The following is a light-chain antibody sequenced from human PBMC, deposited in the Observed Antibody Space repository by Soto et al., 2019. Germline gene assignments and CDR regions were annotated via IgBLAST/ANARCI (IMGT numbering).Light chain of an antibody. V-gene: IGKV3-15*01. CDR3: QQHNNCLAT. J-gene: IGKJ4*01. Sequence: EIQLTQSPAFLSASPGERATLTCRASQGVSSYLAWYQQKPGKAPKLLIYGASTRASGIPARFSGSGSGTEFTLTISSLQPEDFAVYYCQQHNNCLATFGRGTKVEIK. CDR1: QGVSSY. CDR2: GAS.